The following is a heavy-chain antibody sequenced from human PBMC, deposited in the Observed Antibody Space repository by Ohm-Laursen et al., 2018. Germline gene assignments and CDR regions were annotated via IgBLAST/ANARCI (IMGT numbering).Heavy chain of an antibody. CDR2: IWYDGTEQ. CDR3: ARDSAQGGAFDI. J-gene: IGHJ3*02. V-gene: IGHV3-33*01. D-gene: IGHD3-16*01. CDR1: LFTFSNYD. Sequence: SLRLSCAASLFTFSNYDMHWVRQAPGKGLEWVAVIWYDGTEQKYADSVTSRFTVSRDNSNNALYLQMNSLRVEDTAMYYCARDSAQGGAFDIWGQGSLVTVSS.